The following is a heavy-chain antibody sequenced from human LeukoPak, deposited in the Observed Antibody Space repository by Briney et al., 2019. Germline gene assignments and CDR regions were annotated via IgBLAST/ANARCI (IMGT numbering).Heavy chain of an antibody. V-gene: IGHV3-23*01. CDR1: GFTFSSYA. CDR2: ISGSGGST. D-gene: IGHD6-13*01. CDR3: AREVDSSSWFPLDY. Sequence: PGGSLRLSCAASGFTFSSYAMSWVRQAPGKGLEWVSAISGSGGSTYYADSVKGRFTIPRDNSKNTLYLQMNSLRAEDTAVYYCAREVDSSSWFPLDYWGQGTLVTVSS. J-gene: IGHJ4*02.